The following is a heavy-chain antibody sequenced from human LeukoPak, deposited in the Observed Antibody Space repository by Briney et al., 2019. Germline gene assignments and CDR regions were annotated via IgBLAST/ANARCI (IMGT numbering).Heavy chain of an antibody. Sequence: PGGSLRLSCAASGFTFSSNAMSWVRQAPGKGLEWVSGISGSGGITYYADSVKGRFTISRDNSKNTLYLQMNSLRAEDTAVYYCAKRNSIADSDYWGQGTLVTVSS. D-gene: IGHD6-6*01. CDR1: GFTFSSNA. J-gene: IGHJ4*02. V-gene: IGHV3-23*01. CDR3: AKRNSIADSDY. CDR2: ISGSGGIT.